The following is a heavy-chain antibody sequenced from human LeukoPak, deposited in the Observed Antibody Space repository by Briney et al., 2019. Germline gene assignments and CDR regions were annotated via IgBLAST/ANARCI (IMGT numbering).Heavy chain of an antibody. J-gene: IGHJ4*02. Sequence: ETLSLTCTVSGGSISSSSYYWGWVRQAPGKGLVWVSRINSDGSSTSYADSVKGRFTISRDNAKNTLYLQMNSLRAEDTAVYYCAREGQARWLQERAFDYWGQGTLVTVSS. CDR3: AREGQARWLQERAFDY. CDR2: INSDGSST. D-gene: IGHD5-24*01. V-gene: IGHV3-74*01. CDR1: GGSISSSSYY.